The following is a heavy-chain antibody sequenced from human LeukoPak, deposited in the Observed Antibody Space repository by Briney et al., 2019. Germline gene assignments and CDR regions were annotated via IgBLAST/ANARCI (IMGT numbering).Heavy chain of an antibody. J-gene: IGHJ4*02. CDR3: ASARGYSYGLEDY. V-gene: IGHV4-30-4*01. CDR1: GGSISSGDYY. Sequence: SETLSLTCTVSGGSISSGDYYWSWIRQPPGKGLEWIGYIYYSGSTYYNPSLKSRVTISVDTSKNQFSLKLSSVIAADTAVYYCASARGYSYGLEDYWGQGTLVTVSS. D-gene: IGHD5-18*01. CDR2: IYYSGST.